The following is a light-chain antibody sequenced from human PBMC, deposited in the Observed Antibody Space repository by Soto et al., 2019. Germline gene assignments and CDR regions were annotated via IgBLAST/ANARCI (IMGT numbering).Light chain of an antibody. Sequence: QSVLTQPASVSGSPGHSITISCTGTSSDVGGYNFVSWYQQHPGKAPKLIIYDVTHRPSGVSSRFSAFKSGNTASLTISGLQAEDEADYYCSSYTSNNAYVFGTGTKVTVL. J-gene: IGLJ1*01. CDR2: DVT. V-gene: IGLV2-14*01. CDR3: SSYTSNNAYV. CDR1: SSDVGGYNF.